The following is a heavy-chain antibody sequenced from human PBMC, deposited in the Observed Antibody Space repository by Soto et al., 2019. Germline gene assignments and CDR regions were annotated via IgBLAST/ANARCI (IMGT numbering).Heavy chain of an antibody. V-gene: IGHV1-18*01. Sequence: ASVKVSCKASGYTFTSYGISWVRQAPGQGLEWMGWISAYNGNTNYAQKLQGRVTMTTDTSTSTAYMELRSLRSDDTAVYYCARDQTVNWGGNYYYYYMDVWGKGTTVTVSS. CDR1: GYTFTSYG. CDR3: ARDQTVNWGGNYYYYYMDV. D-gene: IGHD7-27*01. CDR2: ISAYNGNT. J-gene: IGHJ6*03.